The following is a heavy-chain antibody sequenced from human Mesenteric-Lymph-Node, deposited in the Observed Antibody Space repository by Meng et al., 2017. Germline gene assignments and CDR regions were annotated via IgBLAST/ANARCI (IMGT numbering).Heavy chain of an antibody. CDR3: VEAMAGTNGGFDI. CDR1: GLTMSSHT. CDR2: IVGVGIVGGVNT. V-gene: IGHV3-23*01. J-gene: IGHJ3*02. Sequence: GGSLRLSCAASGLTMSSHTMSWVRQAPGKGLEWVSSIVGVGIVGGVNTYYADSVKGRFTISRENSENTLYLQMRHLRAEDTAVYYCVEAMAGTNGGFDIWGQGTKVTVSS. D-gene: IGHD1/OR15-1a*01.